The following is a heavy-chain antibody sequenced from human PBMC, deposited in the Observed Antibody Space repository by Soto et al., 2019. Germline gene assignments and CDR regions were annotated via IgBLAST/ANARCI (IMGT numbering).Heavy chain of an antibody. Sequence: QVHLVQSGAEVKKPGASVKVSCKGSGYAFTTYGITWVRQAPGQGLEMMGWISAHNGNTNYAQKLQGRVTVTRDPSTSTAYMELRSLRSDDTAVYYCARGRFGDYWGQGALVTVSS. CDR3: ARGRFGDY. CDR2: ISAHNGNT. J-gene: IGHJ4*02. V-gene: IGHV1-18*01. CDR1: GYAFTTYG. D-gene: IGHD3-10*01.